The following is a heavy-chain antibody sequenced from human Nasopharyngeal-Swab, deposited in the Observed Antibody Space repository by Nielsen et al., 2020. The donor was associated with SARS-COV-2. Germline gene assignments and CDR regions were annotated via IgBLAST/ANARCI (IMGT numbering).Heavy chain of an antibody. J-gene: IGHJ4*02. Sequence: ASVKVSCKASGYTFTGYYMHWVRQAPGQGLEWMGRINPNSCGTNYAQKFQGRVTMTRDTSISTAYMELSRLRSDDTAVYYCARDLGYIRYCSGGSCYQDYWGQGTLVTVSS. V-gene: IGHV1-2*06. CDR1: GYTFTGYY. D-gene: IGHD2-15*01. CDR3: ARDLGYIRYCSGGSCYQDY. CDR2: INPNSCGT.